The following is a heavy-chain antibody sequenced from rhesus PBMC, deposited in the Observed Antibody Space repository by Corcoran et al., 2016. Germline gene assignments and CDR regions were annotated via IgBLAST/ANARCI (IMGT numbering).Heavy chain of an antibody. CDR2: IYGSSTST. CDR3: AISPGIAAASFDY. J-gene: IGHJ4*01. Sequence: QVQLQESGPGVVKPSETLSLTCAVSGGSISDSYRWSWIRKPPGQGLEWIGYIYGSSTSTNYNPSLKSRVTISKDTSKNQFSLKLSSVTAADTAVYYCAISPGIAAASFDYWGQGVLVTVSS. V-gene: IGHV4S10*01. CDR1: GGSISDSYR. D-gene: IGHD6-31*01.